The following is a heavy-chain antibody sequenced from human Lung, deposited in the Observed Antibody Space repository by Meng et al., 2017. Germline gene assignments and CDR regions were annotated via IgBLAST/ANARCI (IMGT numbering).Heavy chain of an antibody. V-gene: IGHV4-34*01. D-gene: IGHD4-11*01. CDR3: ARGPTTMAHDFDY. CDR1: GGSFSDYY. Sequence: HVQLQQLGAGLLKPSETLARTCVVSGGSFSDYYWSWFRQPPGKGLEWIGEINHSGSTNYNPSLESRATISVDTSQNNLSLKLSSVTAADSAVYYCARGPTTMAHDFDYWGQGTLVTVSS. CDR2: INHSGST. J-gene: IGHJ4*02.